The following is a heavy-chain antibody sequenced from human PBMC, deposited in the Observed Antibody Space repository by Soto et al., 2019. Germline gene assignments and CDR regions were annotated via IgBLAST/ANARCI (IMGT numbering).Heavy chain of an antibody. J-gene: IGHJ4*02. CDR1: VYTFTGYY. Sequence: XSVNVSCQASVYTFTGYYMHWVRQAPGQGLEWMGWINPNSGGTNYAQKFQGRVTMTRDTSISTAYMELSRLRSDDTAVYYCARSYYYGSGTKLSFDYWGQGTLVTVSS. CDR3: ARSYYYGSGTKLSFDY. D-gene: IGHD3-10*01. CDR2: INPNSGGT. V-gene: IGHV1-2*02.